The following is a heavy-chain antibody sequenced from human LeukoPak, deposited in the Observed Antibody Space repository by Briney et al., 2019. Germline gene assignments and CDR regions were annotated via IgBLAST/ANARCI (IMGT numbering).Heavy chain of an antibody. Sequence: SQTLSLTCTVSGGSISSGGYYWSWIRQHPGKGLEWIGYIYYSGSTYYNPSLKSRVTISVDTSKNQFSLKLSSVTAADTAVYYCARGVRIAAAGDAFDIWGQGTMVTVSS. J-gene: IGHJ3*02. CDR3: ARGVRIAAAGDAFDI. CDR2: IYYSGST. CDR1: GGSISSGGYY. V-gene: IGHV4-31*03. D-gene: IGHD6-13*01.